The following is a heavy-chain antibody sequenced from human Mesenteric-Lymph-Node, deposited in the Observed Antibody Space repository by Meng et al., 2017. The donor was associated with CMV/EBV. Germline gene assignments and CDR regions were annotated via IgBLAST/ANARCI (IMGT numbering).Heavy chain of an antibody. Sequence: NSYYMHWVRQAPGQGLEWMGRINPSGGSTSYAQKFQGRVTMTRDTSTSTVYMELSSLRSEDTAVYYCARALSGKDIVVVPAAIPHFDYWGQGTLGTGAS. J-gene: IGHJ4*02. V-gene: IGHV1-46*02. D-gene: IGHD2-2*02. CDR1: NSYY. CDR3: ARALSGKDIVVVPAAIPHFDY. CDR2: INPSGGST.